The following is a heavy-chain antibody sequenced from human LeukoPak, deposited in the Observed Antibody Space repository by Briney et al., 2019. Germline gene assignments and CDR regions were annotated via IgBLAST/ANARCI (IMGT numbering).Heavy chain of an antibody. V-gene: IGHV3-7*01. J-gene: IGHJ3*02. CDR3: ARDPLDGALDI. Sequence: PGGSLRLSCTASGFSFSGSWMSWVRQLPGKGLEWLADMNPDGSAIVYVDSVKGRFTVSRNNAKNSLYLQTDGLRAEDTAVYYCARDPLDGALDIWGQGTLVTVSS. CDR2: MNPDGSAI. CDR1: GFSFSGSW.